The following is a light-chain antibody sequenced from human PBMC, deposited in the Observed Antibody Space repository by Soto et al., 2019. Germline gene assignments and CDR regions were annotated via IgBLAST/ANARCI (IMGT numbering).Light chain of an antibody. CDR1: QSISSW. J-gene: IGKJ1*01. V-gene: IGKV1-5*03. Sequence: DIQMTQSPSTLSASVGDRVTITCRASQSISSWLAWYQQKPGKAPKLVIYKASSLESGVPSRFSGSGSATEFTLTISSLQPDDFATYYCQQYDSYPWTFGQGTKVEIK. CDR3: QQYDSYPWT. CDR2: KAS.